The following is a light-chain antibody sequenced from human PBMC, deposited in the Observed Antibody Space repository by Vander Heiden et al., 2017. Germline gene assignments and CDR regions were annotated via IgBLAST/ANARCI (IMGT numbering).Light chain of an antibody. CDR1: QSVLYSTNNKNY. CDR2: WAS. Sequence: RATITCKSSQSVLYSTNNKNYLAWYQQKPGQPPKLLIYWASTRESGVPDRFSGSGSGTDFTLTISSLQAEDVAVYYCQQYYSTPRTFGGGTKVEIK. V-gene: IGKV4-1*01. CDR3: QQYYSTPRT. J-gene: IGKJ4*02.